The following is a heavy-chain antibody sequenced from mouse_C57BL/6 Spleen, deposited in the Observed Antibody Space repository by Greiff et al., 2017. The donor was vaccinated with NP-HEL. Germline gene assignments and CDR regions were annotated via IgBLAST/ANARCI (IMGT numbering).Heavy chain of an antibody. J-gene: IGHJ2*01. D-gene: IGHD4-1*01. Sequence: EVHLVESGGGLVKPGGSLKLSCAASGFTFSDYGMHWVRQAPEKGLEWVAYISSGSSTIYYADTVKGRFTISRDNAKNTLFLQMTSLRSEDTAMYYCARGGNWAYYFDYWGQGTTLTVSS. CDR1: GFTFSDYG. CDR2: ISSGSSTI. CDR3: ARGGNWAYYFDY. V-gene: IGHV5-17*01.